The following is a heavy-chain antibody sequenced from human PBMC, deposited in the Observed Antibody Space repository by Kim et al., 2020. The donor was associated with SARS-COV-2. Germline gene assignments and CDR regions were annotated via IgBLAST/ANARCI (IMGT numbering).Heavy chain of an antibody. V-gene: IGHV3-30*18. Sequence: GGSLRLSCTVSGITFSFYGMHWVRQAPGKGLEWVAVISSDGSKKYYTDSVKGRFTISRDNSNNTLFLQMNTLSAEDTAVYYCAKDQRYCSSVSCYNATTSATAYWRQGPLAT. D-gene: IGHD2-2*02. J-gene: IGHJ4*02. CDR2: ISSDGSKK. CDR1: GITFSFYG. CDR3: AKDQRYCSSVSCYNATTSATAY.